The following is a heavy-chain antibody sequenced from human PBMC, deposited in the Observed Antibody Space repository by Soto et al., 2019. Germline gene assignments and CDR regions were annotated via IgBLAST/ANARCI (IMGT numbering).Heavy chain of an antibody. CDR1: GGSISNYY. Sequence: SETLSLTCTVSGGSISNYYWSWIRHPPGKGLEWIGNIYYSGTTNYNPSLKSRVTISIDTSKNHFSLNLNSVTAADTAVYYCAVSTGSSQYYFDYWGQGALVTVSS. CDR3: AVSTGSSQYYFDY. J-gene: IGHJ4*02. V-gene: IGHV4-59*01. CDR2: IYYSGTT. D-gene: IGHD6-6*01.